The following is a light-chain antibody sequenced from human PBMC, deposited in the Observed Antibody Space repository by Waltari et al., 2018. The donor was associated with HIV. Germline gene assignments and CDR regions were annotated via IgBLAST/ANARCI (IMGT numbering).Light chain of an antibody. J-gene: IGKJ1*01. Sequence: SPGERATLSCRASQSVSGNYLAWYQQKPGQAPRLLIYGASSRATGIPDFTLTISRLEPEDFAVYHCQQYGISRTFGQGTKVEIK. CDR1: QSVSGNY. V-gene: IGKV3-20*01. CDR2: GAS. CDR3: QQYGISRT.